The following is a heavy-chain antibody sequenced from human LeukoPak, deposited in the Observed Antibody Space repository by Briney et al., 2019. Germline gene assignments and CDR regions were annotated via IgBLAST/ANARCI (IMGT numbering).Heavy chain of an antibody. CDR1: GGTFSSYA. Sequence: SVKVSCKASGGTFSSYAISWVRQAPGQGLEWMGGIIPIFGTANYAQKFQGRVTITADESTSTAYMELSSLRSEDTAVYYCARVGRLRNWFDPWGQGTLVTVSS. CDR3: ARVGRLRNWFDP. J-gene: IGHJ5*02. V-gene: IGHV1-69*01. CDR2: IIPIFGTA. D-gene: IGHD3-16*01.